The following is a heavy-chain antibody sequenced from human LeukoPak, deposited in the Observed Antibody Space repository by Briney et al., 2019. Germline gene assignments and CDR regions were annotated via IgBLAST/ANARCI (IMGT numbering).Heavy chain of an antibody. CDR1: GYTFTSYD. CDR2: MNPNSGNT. J-gene: IGHJ6*03. D-gene: IGHD5-18*01. V-gene: IGHV1-8*01. CDR3: ARARGPGYSYGYWDYYYYYMDV. Sequence: ASVKVSCKASGYTFTSYDINWVRQATGQGPEWMGWMNPNSGNTGYAQKFQGRVTMTSNTSISTAYMELSSLRSEDTAVYYCARARGPGYSYGYWDYYYYYMDVWGKGTTVTVSS.